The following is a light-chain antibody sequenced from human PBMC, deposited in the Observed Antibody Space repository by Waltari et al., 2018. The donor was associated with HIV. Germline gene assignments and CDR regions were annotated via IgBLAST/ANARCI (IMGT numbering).Light chain of an antibody. V-gene: IGLV1-47*01. Sequence: QSVLTQSPSASGTPGQRVTISCSGSGSNIGSNYVYWYQQLPGTAPKLLLYRNNQRPSGVPDRFSGSKSGTSASLAISGLRSEDEAHYYCATWTDSLSGVVFGGGTKLRVL. CDR1: GSNIGSNY. CDR3: ATWTDSLSGVV. CDR2: RNN. J-gene: IGLJ2*01.